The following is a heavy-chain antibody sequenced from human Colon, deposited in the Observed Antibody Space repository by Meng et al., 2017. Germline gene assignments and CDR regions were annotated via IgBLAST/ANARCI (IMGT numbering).Heavy chain of an antibody. CDR3: ASSDYYRSDY. CDR1: GGSISRSDW. J-gene: IGHJ4*02. CDR2: TSHSGST. Sequence: QVPLQESGPGLGKPSEALSLTCAVSGGSISRSDWWSWVRQPPGKGLEWIGETSHSGSTNYSPSLKSRVTISLDKSKNQLSLKLNSVTAADTAVYYCASSDYYRSDYWGQGTLVTVSS. V-gene: IGHV4-4*02. D-gene: IGHD3-22*01.